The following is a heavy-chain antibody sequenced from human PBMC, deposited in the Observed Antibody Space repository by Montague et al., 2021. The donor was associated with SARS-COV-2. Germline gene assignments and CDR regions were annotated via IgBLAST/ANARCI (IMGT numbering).Heavy chain of an antibody. J-gene: IGHJ3*02. CDR2: IYYNGNT. Sequence: SETLSLTCTVSGGSIGTYYWSWIRQPPGKGLEWIGYIYYNGNTNYNPSLKSRVTISIDTSSNQFSLNLNSVTAADTAVYYCATDIGSGTDVAFDIWGQGTMVTVSS. V-gene: IGHV4-59*08. CDR3: ATDIGSGTDVAFDI. D-gene: IGHD3-10*01. CDR1: GGSIGTYY.